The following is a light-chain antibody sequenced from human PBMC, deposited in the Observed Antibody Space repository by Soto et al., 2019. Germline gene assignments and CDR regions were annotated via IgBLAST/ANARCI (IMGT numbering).Light chain of an antibody. J-gene: IGKJ5*01. CDR3: QQYGDSAIA. Sequence: EIVLTQSPGTMFLSPGERATLSCRASQSVSSTYLTWFQQKPGQAPRLLIYGASSRATGIPDRFSGSGSGTDFTLTISRLEPEDFAVYYCQQYGDSAIAFGQGTRLEIK. CDR2: GAS. CDR1: QSVSSTY. V-gene: IGKV3-20*01.